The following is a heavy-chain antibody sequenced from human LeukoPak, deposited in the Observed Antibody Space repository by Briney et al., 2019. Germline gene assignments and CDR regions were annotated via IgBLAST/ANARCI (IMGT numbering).Heavy chain of an antibody. CDR2: IYYSGST. D-gene: IGHD6-19*01. Sequence: SETLSLTCTVSGGSISSSSYYWGWIRQPPGKGLEWIGSIYYSGSTYYNPSLRSRVTISVDTSKNQFSLKLSSVTAADTAVYYCAREVGIAVARWGQGTLVTVSS. CDR3: AREVGIAVAR. J-gene: IGHJ4*02. V-gene: IGHV4-39*02. CDR1: GGSISSSSYY.